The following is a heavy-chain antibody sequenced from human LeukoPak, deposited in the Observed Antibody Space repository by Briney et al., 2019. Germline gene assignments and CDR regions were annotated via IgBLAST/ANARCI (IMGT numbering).Heavy chain of an antibody. Sequence: PSETLSLACAVYGGSFSGYYWSWIRQPPGKGLEWIGEINHSGSTNYNPSLKSRVTISVDTPKNQFSLKLSSVTAADTAVYYCARVLGIVVVTAIANWFDPWGQGTLVTVSS. J-gene: IGHJ5*02. V-gene: IGHV4-34*01. CDR2: INHSGST. CDR3: ARVLGIVVVTAIANWFDP. CDR1: GGSFSGYY. D-gene: IGHD2-21*02.